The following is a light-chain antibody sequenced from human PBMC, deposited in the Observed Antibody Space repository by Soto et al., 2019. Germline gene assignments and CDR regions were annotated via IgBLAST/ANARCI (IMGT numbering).Light chain of an antibody. Sequence: DIQMTQSPSSLSASVGDRVTITCRASQGISSYLVWYQQRQGRAPKLLIYDASSLLSGVPSRFSCSGSGTDFTLTISNLQPEDFATYYCQQSYRTPYTFGQGTKLE. CDR2: DAS. CDR1: QGISSY. V-gene: IGKV1-39*01. CDR3: QQSYRTPYT. J-gene: IGKJ2*01.